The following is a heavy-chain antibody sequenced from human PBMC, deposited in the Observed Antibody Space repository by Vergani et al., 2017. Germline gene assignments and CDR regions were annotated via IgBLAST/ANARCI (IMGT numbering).Heavy chain of an antibody. CDR3: AGGLVDTAMVVSVEGNYYYMDV. CDR1: GGTFSSYA. CDR2: IIPIFGTA. Sequence: QVQLVQSGAEVKKPGSPVKVSCKASGGTFSSYAISWVRQAPGQGLEWVGGIIPIFGTANYAQKFQGRVTITADESTSTAYMGLSSLRSEDTAVYYCAGGLVDTAMVVSVEGNYYYMDVWGRGTTVTVSS. J-gene: IGHJ6*03. V-gene: IGHV1-69*01. D-gene: IGHD5-18*01.